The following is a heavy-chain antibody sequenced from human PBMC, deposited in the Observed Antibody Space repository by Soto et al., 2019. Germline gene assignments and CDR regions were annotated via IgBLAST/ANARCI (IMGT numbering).Heavy chain of an antibody. V-gene: IGHV3-23*01. Sequence: GGSLRLSCAASGFTFNNYAMSWVRQAPGKGLEWVSGISANGVGRYYADSEKGRFTISRDNSKNTLYLQMNSLRAEDTAVYYCAKTRGYSQNGVDVWGQGTLVTVSS. CDR2: ISANGVGR. J-gene: IGHJ4*02. CDR3: AKTRGYSQNGVDV. D-gene: IGHD5-12*01. CDR1: GFTFNNYA.